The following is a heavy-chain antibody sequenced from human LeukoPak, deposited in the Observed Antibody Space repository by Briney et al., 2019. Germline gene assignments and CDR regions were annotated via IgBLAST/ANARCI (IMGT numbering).Heavy chain of an antibody. CDR3: TTRGGSFSIFDY. D-gene: IGHD1-26*01. J-gene: IGHJ4*02. CDR2: IKSKTDGGTA. CDR1: GFTFSNAY. Sequence: GGSLRLSCAASGFTFSNAYMSWVRQAPGKGLEWVGRIKSKTDGGTADYAAPVKGRFIISRDDSKNTLYLQMNSLKTEDTAVYYCTTRGGSFSIFDYWGQGTLVTVSS. V-gene: IGHV3-15*01.